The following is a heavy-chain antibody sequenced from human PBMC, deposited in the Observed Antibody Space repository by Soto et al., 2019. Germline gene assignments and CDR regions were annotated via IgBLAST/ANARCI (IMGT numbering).Heavy chain of an antibody. J-gene: IGHJ5*02. CDR3: ARGLGCSWFFL. Sequence: EVQLVESGGGLVQSGGSLRLSCADSGFTFTKENMNWVRQAPGKGLEWISYIGSTSSPIKYADSVKGRFTISRDNAKSSPCLYMTSLRVEDTAVYYCARGLGCSWFFLWGQGVLVTVSS. CDR1: GFTFTKEN. D-gene: IGHD6-19*01. V-gene: IGHV3-48*01. CDR2: IGSTSSPI.